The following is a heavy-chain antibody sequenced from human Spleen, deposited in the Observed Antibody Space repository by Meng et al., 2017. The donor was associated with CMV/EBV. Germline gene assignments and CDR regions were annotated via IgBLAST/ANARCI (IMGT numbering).Heavy chain of an antibody. V-gene: IGHV1-46*01. D-gene: IGHD7-27*01. Sequence: ASVKVSCKASGYTFTSYYIHWVRQAPGQGLEWVAIINPSGGSTNYAQQFQGRVTLTRDTSINTGYMELTRLTSDDTAVYYCARDNNWGPDYWGQGTLVTVSS. CDR1: GYTFTSYY. CDR3: ARDNNWGPDY. J-gene: IGHJ4*02. CDR2: INPSGGST.